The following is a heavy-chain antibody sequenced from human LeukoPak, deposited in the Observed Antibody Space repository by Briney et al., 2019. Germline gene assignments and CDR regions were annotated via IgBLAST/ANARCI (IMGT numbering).Heavy chain of an antibody. CDR3: ARGRRITMVRGVNPEWFDP. V-gene: IGHV1-2*06. J-gene: IGHJ5*02. D-gene: IGHD3-10*01. CDR2: INPNSGGT. Sequence: ASVKVSFKASGGTFSSYAISWVRQAPGQGLEWMGRINPNSGGTNYAQKFQGRVTMTRDTSISTAYMELSRLRSDDTAVYYCARGRRITMVRGVNPEWFDPWGQGTLVTVSS. CDR1: GGTFSSYA.